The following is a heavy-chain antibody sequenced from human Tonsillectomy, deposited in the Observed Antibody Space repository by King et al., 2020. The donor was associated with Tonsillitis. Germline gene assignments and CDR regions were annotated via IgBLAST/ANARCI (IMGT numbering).Heavy chain of an antibody. CDR3: ATDQWEPLPDDY. J-gene: IGHJ4*02. CDR1: GFTFSPYN. D-gene: IGHD1-26*01. CDR2: INSESSSI. V-gene: IGHV3-48*01. Sequence: QLVQSGGGLVQPGGSLRLSCAASGFTFSPYNMNWVRQAPGEGPEWISYINSESSSIYYADSVKGRFTVSRDNAKNSLYLQMNSLRVEDTAVYYCATDQWEPLPDDYWGQGTLVIVSS.